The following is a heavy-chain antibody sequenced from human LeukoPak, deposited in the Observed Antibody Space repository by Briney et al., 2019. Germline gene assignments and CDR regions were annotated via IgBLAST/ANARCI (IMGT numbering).Heavy chain of an antibody. CDR2: ISAYNGNT. D-gene: IGHD5-18*01. CDR3: ASTAMDKGYFDY. J-gene: IGHJ4*02. Sequence: ASVKDSCKASGDTFTSYGISLGRQAPGEGREWMGWISAYNGNTNYAQKLQGRVTMTTDTSPSTAYLELRSLGSDDTAVYSSASTAMDKGYFDYWGQGTLVTVSS. CDR1: GDTFTSYG. V-gene: IGHV1-18*01.